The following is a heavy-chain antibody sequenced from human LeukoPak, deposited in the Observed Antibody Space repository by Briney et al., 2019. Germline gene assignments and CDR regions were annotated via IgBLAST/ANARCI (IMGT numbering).Heavy chain of an antibody. CDR3: ARALPDYYYDSSGYYQYYFDY. D-gene: IGHD3-22*01. V-gene: IGHV3-53*01. CDR2: IYSGGST. CDR1: GFTVSSNY. Sequence: GGSLRLSCAASGFTVSSNYMSWVRQAPGKGPEWVSVIYSGGSTYYADSVKGRFTISRDNSKNTLYLQMNSLRAEDTAVYYCARALPDYYYDSSGYYQYYFDYWGQGTLVTVSS. J-gene: IGHJ4*02.